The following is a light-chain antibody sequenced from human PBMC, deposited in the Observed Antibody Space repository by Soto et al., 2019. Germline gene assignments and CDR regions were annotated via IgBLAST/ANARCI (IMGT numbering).Light chain of an antibody. CDR1: SSDVGGYNY. Sequence: QSVLTQPASVSGSPGQSITISCTGTSSDVGGYNYVSWYQQHPGKAPKLMIYDVSNRPSGVSNRFSGSKSGNPASLTISGLQAEDEADYYCRSYTSSSLYVFGTGTKLTVL. CDR2: DVS. CDR3: RSYTSSSLYV. J-gene: IGLJ1*01. V-gene: IGLV2-14*01.